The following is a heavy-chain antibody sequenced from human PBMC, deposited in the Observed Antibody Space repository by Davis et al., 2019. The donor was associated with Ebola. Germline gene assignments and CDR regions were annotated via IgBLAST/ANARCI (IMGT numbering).Heavy chain of an antibody. CDR3: ARDGENYSDLDY. CDR1: GFTFSYNG. CDR2: ISFDGSSK. J-gene: IGHJ4*02. D-gene: IGHD3-10*01. V-gene: IGHV3-30*03. Sequence: GESLKISCAASGFTFSYNGMHWVRQSPGKGLEWVAGISFDGSSKYYADSVKGRFTISRDNSKNTLYLQMDSLRAEDTAVYYCARDGENYSDLDYWGQGTLVTVSS.